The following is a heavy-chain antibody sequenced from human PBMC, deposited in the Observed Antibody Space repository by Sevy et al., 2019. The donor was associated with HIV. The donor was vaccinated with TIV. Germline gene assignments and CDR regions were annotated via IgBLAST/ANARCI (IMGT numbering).Heavy chain of an antibody. J-gene: IGHJ3*02. D-gene: IGHD3-16*01. V-gene: IGHV3-30*03. CDR2: MSIDGNDK. CDR3: ARVSTVGAMMDALDT. Sequence: GGSLRLSCAASGFTFSDYGVHWVRRTPHKGLEWVAVMSIDGNDKHYADSARGRFTISRDKSKNTLFLELNSLRHEDTAVYFCARVSTVGAMMDALDTWGQGTMVTVSS. CDR1: GFTFSDYG.